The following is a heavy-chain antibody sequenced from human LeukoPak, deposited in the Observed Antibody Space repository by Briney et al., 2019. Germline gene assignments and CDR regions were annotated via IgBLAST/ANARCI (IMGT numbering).Heavy chain of an antibody. CDR2: IYYSGST. V-gene: IGHV4-59*01. CDR1: GGSISSYY. CDR3: ARDASRDGYNFDC. D-gene: IGHD5-24*01. Sequence: PSETLSLTCTVSGGSISSYYWSWIRQPPGKGLEWIGYIYYSGSTNYNPSLKSRVTISVDTSKNQFSLKLSSVTAADTAVYYCARDASRDGYNFDCWGQGTLVTVSS. J-gene: IGHJ4*02.